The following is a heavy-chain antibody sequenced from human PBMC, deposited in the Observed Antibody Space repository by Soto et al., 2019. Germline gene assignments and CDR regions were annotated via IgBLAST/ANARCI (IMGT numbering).Heavy chain of an antibody. Sequence: EVQLVESGGGLVKPGGSLRLSCAASGFTFSNAWMSWVRQAPGKGLDWVGRIKSKTDGGTTDYAAPVKGRFTISRDDSKNTLYLQMNSLKTEDTAVYYCTTAHYYGSGSYYYYYYMDVWGKGTTVTVSS. J-gene: IGHJ6*03. CDR2: IKSKTDGGTT. V-gene: IGHV3-15*01. CDR1: GFTFSNAW. D-gene: IGHD3-10*01. CDR3: TTAHYYGSGSYYYYYYMDV.